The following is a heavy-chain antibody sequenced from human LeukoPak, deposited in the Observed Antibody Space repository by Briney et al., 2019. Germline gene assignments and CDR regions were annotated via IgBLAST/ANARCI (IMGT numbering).Heavy chain of an antibody. J-gene: IGHJ6*02. V-gene: IGHV1-2*02. CDR1: GYTFTGYY. D-gene: IGHD3-22*01. CDR3: ARNTRITDGYGMDV. Sequence: ASVKVSCKASGYTFTGYYMNWVRQAPGQGLEWMGWINPNSGGTNYAQKFQGRVTMTRDTSISTAYMELSRLRSDDTAVYYCARNTRITDGYGMDVWGQGTTVTVSS. CDR2: INPNSGGT.